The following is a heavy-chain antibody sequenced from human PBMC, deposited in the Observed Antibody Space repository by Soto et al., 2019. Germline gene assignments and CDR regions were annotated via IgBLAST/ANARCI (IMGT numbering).Heavy chain of an antibody. CDR2: ISSSGDYI. Sequence: PWGSLRLSCAASGFTLSDYTMNWVRQAPGKGLEWVSSISSSGDYIYYADSLKGRFTISRDSPKSSLYLQMNSLRAEDTAVYYCARGHYGDYEHYFDYWGQGALVTVSS. V-gene: IGHV3-21*01. J-gene: IGHJ4*01. D-gene: IGHD4-17*01. CDR1: GFTLSDYT. CDR3: ARGHYGDYEHYFDY.